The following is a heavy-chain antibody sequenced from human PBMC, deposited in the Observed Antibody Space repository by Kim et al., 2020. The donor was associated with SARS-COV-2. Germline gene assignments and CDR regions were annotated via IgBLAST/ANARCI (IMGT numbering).Heavy chain of an antibody. V-gene: IGHV3-23*01. Sequence: VKGRFTISRDNSKNTLYLQMNSLRAEDTAVYYCAKDTDYYDSSGYYGGVYWGQGTLVTVSS. CDR3: AKDTDYYDSSGYYGGVY. J-gene: IGHJ4*02. D-gene: IGHD3-22*01.